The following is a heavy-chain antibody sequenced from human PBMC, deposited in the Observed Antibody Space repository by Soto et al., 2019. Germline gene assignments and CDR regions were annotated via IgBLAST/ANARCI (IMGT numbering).Heavy chain of an antibody. CDR3: ARGGSGWYKDGMDV. J-gene: IGHJ6*02. D-gene: IGHD6-19*01. CDR2: ISYDGSNK. CDR1: GFTFSSYA. Sequence: QVQLVESGGGVVQHGRSLRLSCAASGFTFSSYAMHWVRQAPGKGLEWVAVISYDGSNKYYADSVKGRFTISRDNSKNTLYLQMNSLRAEDTAVYYCARGGSGWYKDGMDVWGQGTTVTVSS. V-gene: IGHV3-30-3*01.